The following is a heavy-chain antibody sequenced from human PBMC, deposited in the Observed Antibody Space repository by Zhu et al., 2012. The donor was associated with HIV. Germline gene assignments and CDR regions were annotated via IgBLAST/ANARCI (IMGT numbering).Heavy chain of an antibody. V-gene: IGHV4-59*11. CDR2: ISYSGNT. J-gene: IGHJ3*01. CDR3: ARQKDRDAFDV. Sequence: QVQLQESGPGLVKPSETLSLTCSVSGGSISSHYWSWIRQPPGKGLEWIGYISYSGNTNYNPSLRSRVTISPDTSKNQFSLKLSSVTAADTAVYSCARQKDRDAFDVWGQGTMVAVSS. CDR1: GGSISSHY.